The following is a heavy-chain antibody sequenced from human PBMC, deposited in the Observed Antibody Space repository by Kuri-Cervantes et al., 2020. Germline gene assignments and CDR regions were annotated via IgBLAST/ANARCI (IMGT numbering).Heavy chain of an antibody. V-gene: IGHV3-72*01. CDR2: IRNKANTYST. J-gene: IGHJ4*02. Sequence: LSLTCTVSGGSISSSSYYWGWIRQPPGKGLEWIARIRNKANTYSTEYAASVKGRFTISRDGSQNSLYLQMNSLNTGDTALYYCASSWGDYRRFDYWGQGTLVTVSS. CDR1: GGSISSSSYY. CDR3: ASSWGDYRRFDY. D-gene: IGHD4-17*01.